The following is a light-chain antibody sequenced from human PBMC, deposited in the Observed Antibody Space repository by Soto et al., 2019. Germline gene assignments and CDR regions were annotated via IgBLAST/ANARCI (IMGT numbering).Light chain of an antibody. CDR2: QTS. CDR1: QYINTR. V-gene: IGKV3-11*01. Sequence: EIVLTQSQATLSSFPGDRVTLSCRASQYINTRLAWYQHRPGQAPRLLIYQTSLRAAGIPARFSASGSGTNFILTIRDVQPEDFALYYCHQRQSWPRTFGQGTKVDI. J-gene: IGKJ1*01. CDR3: HQRQSWPRT.